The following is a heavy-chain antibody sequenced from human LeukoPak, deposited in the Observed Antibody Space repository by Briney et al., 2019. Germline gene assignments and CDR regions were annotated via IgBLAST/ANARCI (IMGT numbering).Heavy chain of an antibody. V-gene: IGHV3-23*01. Sequence: GGSLRLSCAASGFTFSSYAMTWVRQAPGKGLEWVSVISGVGDRTYYADSVKGRFTVSRDNSKNTLYLQMNSLRAEDTAVYYCAKSMNKQLWTHWGQGTLVAVSS. D-gene: IGHD5-18*01. CDR1: GFTFSSYA. CDR3: AKSMNKQLWTH. CDR2: ISGVGDRT. J-gene: IGHJ4*02.